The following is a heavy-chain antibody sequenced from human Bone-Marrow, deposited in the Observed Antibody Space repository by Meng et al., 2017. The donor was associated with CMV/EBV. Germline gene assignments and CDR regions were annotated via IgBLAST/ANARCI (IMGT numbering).Heavy chain of an antibody. CDR2: ISAYNGNT. Sequence: SVQVTCRQCGGTIISYGISWGRQAPGQGLEWMGWISAYNGNTNYAQKLQGRVTMTTDTSTSTAYMELRSLRSDDTAVYYCARWLVVVPAAQIIYYGMDVWGQGTTVTGSS. J-gene: IGHJ6*01. V-gene: IGHV1-18*01. CDR1: GGTIISYG. CDR3: ARWLVVVPAAQIIYYGMDV. D-gene: IGHD2-2*01.